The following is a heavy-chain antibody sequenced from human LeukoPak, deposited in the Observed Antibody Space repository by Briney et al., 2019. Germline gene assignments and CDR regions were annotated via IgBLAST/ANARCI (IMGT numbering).Heavy chain of an antibody. D-gene: IGHD2-15*01. V-gene: IGHV3-30*18. Sequence: GGSLRLSCAASGFAFSSYGMHWVRQAPGKGLEWVAVISYDGSNKYYADSVKGRFTISRDNSKNTLYLQMNSLRPEDTAVYYCAKGVVAATNAACYGMDVWGQGTTVTVSS. CDR2: ISYDGSNK. J-gene: IGHJ6*02. CDR3: AKGVVAATNAACYGMDV. CDR1: GFAFSSYG.